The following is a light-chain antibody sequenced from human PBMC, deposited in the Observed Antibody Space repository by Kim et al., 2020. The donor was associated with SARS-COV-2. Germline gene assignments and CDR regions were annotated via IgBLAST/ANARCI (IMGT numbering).Light chain of an antibody. J-gene: IGLJ2*01. V-gene: IGLV2-11*01. CDR2: DVN. CDR1: SSDVGGYNS. Sequence: QSALTQPRSVSGSPGQSVTISCTGTSSDVGGYNSVSWYQQHPGKAPKLMIYDVNKRPSGVPDRFSGSKSGNTASLTISGLQAEDEADYHCCSYAGRYEVFGEGTQLTVL. CDR3: CSYAGRYEV.